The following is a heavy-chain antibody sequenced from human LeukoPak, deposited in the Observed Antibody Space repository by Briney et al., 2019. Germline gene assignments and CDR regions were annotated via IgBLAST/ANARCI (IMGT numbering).Heavy chain of an antibody. Sequence: SETLSLTCTVSGASISSYYWSWIRQPPGKGLEWIGSIYHSGSTYYNPSLKSRVTISVDTSKNQFSLKLSSVTAADTAVYYCARQDYGDYLPPIDYWGQGTLVTVSS. CDR3: ARQDYGDYLPPIDY. CDR2: IYHSGST. CDR1: GASISSYY. D-gene: IGHD4-17*01. V-gene: IGHV4-59*08. J-gene: IGHJ4*02.